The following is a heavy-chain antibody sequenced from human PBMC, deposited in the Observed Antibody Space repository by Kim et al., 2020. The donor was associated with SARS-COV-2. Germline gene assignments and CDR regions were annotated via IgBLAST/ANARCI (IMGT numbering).Heavy chain of an antibody. CDR3: ARLRSDWGWDVDAFDY. CDR2: GYHSGTT. V-gene: IGHV4-39*01. J-gene: IGHJ4*01. CDR1: GGSMSNSGHY. Sequence: SETLSLTCTVSGGSMSNSGHYWAWIRQPPGKGLEWIGSGYHSGTTYYNPSLKSRVSISVDTSRDKFSLNLTSVTAADTAVYYCARLRSDWGWDVDAFDY. D-gene: IGHD7-27*01.